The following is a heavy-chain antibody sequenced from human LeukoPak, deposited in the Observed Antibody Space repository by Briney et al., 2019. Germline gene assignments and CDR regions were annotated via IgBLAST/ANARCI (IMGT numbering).Heavy chain of an antibody. CDR2: ISSSGSTI. CDR3: ARGGYAVTTYRVY. V-gene: IGHV3-48*03. D-gene: IGHD4-17*01. J-gene: IGHJ4*02. CDR1: GFPFSSYE. Sequence: PGGSLRLSCAASGFPFSSYEMNWVRQAPGKGLEWASYISSSGSTIYYADSVKGPFTISRDKAKNSLYLQMKSLRAEDTAVYYCARGGYAVTTYRVYWGQGTLVTVSS.